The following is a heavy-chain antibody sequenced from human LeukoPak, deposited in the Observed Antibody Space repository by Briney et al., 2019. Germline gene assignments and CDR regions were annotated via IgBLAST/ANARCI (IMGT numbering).Heavy chain of an antibody. J-gene: IGHJ4*02. CDR1: GGTFSSYA. Sequence: ASVKVSRKASGGTFSSYAISWVRQAPGQGLEWMGGIIPIFGTANYAQKFQGRVTITADESTSTAYMELSSLRSEDTAVYYCASSRGSYFPFDYWGQGTLVTVSS. CDR3: ASSRGSYFPFDY. V-gene: IGHV1-69*13. D-gene: IGHD1-26*01. CDR2: IIPIFGTA.